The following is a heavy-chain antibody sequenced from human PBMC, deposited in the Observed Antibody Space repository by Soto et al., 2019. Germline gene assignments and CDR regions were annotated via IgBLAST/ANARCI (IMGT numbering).Heavy chain of an antibody. CDR1: GYTFTSYW. V-gene: IGHV5-10-1*03. CDR2: IDPSESYT. D-gene: IGHD5-12*01. CDR3: ASSRYSFGHSFHY. J-gene: IGHJ4*02. Sequence: EVQLVQSGAELKKPGESLRISCKVSGYTFTSYWISWVRQMPGKGLEWMGRIDPSESYTKYSPPFEGHVSISVDKSISTVYLQWSSLKAADTAMYYCASSRYSFGHSFHYWGQGTQVTVSS.